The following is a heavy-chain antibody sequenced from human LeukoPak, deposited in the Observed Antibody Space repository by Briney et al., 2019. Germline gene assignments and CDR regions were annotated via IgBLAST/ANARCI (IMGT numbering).Heavy chain of an antibody. CDR3: ARERLLYRFSSKAANDAFDI. CDR2: INHSGST. Sequence: PSETLSLTCAVYGGSFSGYYWSWIRQPPGKGLEWIGEINHSGSTNYNPSLKSRVTISVDTSKNQFPLKLSSVTAADTAVYYCARERLLYRFSSKAANDAFDIWGQGTMVTVSS. V-gene: IGHV4-34*01. CDR1: GGSFSGYY. D-gene: IGHD3-3*01. J-gene: IGHJ3*02.